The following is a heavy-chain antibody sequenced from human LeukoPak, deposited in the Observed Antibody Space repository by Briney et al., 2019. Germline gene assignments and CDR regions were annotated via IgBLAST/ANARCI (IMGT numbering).Heavy chain of an antibody. V-gene: IGHV3-15*01. CDR2: IKSKTDGGTT. Sequence: GGSLRLSCAASGFTFSSYSMSWVRQAPGKGLEWVGRIKSKTDGGTTDYAAPVKGRFTISRDDSKNTLYLQMNSLKTEDTAVYYCTSAGGSYYFIDWGQGTLVTVSS. D-gene: IGHD1-26*01. CDR1: GFTFSSYS. CDR3: TSAGGSYYFID. J-gene: IGHJ4*02.